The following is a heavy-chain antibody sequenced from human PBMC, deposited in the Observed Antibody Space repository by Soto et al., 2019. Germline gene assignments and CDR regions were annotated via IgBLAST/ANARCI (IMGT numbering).Heavy chain of an antibody. V-gene: IGHV4-59*11. CDR2: IFYTGST. CDR3: SRVGSSGWSPDY. CDR1: GGSISGPY. J-gene: IGHJ4*02. D-gene: IGHD6-19*01. Sequence: QVQLHESGPGLVKPSGTLSLTCTVSGGSISGPYWIWIRQSPGQGLEWIGYIFYTGSTNYNPSLKSRVTISADTAKTQCSLGLSSVTAAYTDVYYCSRVGSSGWSPDYWGQGTLVTVSS.